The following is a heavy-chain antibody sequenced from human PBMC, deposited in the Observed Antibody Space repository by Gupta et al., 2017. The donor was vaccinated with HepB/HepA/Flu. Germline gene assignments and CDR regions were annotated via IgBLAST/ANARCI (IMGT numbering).Heavy chain of an antibody. D-gene: IGHD1-26*01. CDR2: IYYSGST. V-gene: IGHV4-61*01. Sequence: QVQLQESGPGLVKPSETLSLTCTVSGGSVSSGRYYWSWIRQPPGKGLEWIGYIYYSGSTNYNPSLKSRVTISVDTSKNQFSLKLSSVTAADTAVYYCARDFGGSYVGGLDYWGQGTLVTVSS. CDR3: ARDFGGSYVGGLDY. CDR1: GGSVSSGRYY. J-gene: IGHJ4*02.